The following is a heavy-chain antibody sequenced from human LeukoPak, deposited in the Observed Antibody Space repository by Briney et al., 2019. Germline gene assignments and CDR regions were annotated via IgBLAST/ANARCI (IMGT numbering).Heavy chain of an antibody. CDR1: GLTVSSNY. CDR2: ISYDGSNK. CDR3: ARVMGGSRDYEVSYGMDV. V-gene: IGHV3-30-3*01. D-gene: IGHD4-17*01. Sequence: AGGSLRLSCTASGLTVSSNYMNWVRQAPGKGLEWVAVISYDGSNKYYADSVKGRFTISRDNSKNTLYLQMNSLRAEDTAVYYCARVMGGSRDYEVSYGMDVWGQGTTVTVSS. J-gene: IGHJ6*02.